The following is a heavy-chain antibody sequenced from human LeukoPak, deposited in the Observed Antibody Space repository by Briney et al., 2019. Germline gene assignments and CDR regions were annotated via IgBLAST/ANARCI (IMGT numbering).Heavy chain of an antibody. J-gene: IGHJ3*02. D-gene: IGHD2-2*01. CDR3: ARGGRSAANAFDI. Sequence: SETLSLTCTVSGGSISSYYWSWIRQPPGKGLEWIGYIYYSGSTNYNPSLKSRVTISVDTSKTQFSLKLSSVTAADTAVYDCARGGRSAANAFDIWGQGTMVTVSS. CDR1: GGSISSYY. CDR2: IYYSGST. V-gene: IGHV4-59*01.